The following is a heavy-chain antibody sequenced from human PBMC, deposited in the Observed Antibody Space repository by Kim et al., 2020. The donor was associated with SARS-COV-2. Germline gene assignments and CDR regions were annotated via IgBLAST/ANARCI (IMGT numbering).Heavy chain of an antibody. V-gene: IGHV4-59*13. Sequence: SETLSLTCTVSGGSISSYYWSWIRQPPGKGLEWIGYIYYSGSTNYNPSLKSRVTISVDTSKNQFSLKLSSVTAADTAVYYCARGVAARLGWGGNWFDPWGQGTLVTVSS. CDR3: ARGVAARLGWGGNWFDP. D-gene: IGHD6-6*01. J-gene: IGHJ5*02. CDR2: IYYSGST. CDR1: GGSISSYY.